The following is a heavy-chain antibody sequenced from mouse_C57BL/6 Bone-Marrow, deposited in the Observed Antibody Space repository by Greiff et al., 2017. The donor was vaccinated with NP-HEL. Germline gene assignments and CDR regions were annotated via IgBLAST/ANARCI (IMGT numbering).Heavy chain of an antibody. Sequence: QVQLKQPGAELVKPGASVKLSCKASGYTFTSYWMHWVKQRPGQGLEWIGMIYPNSGSTNYNEKFKSKATLTVDKSSSTAYMLLSSLTSEDSAVYDFAIEGLLLSWFAYWGQGTLVTVTA. D-gene: IGHD2-1*01. CDR3: AIEGLLLSWFAY. CDR1: GYTFTSYW. J-gene: IGHJ3*01. V-gene: IGHV1-64*01. CDR2: IYPNSGST.